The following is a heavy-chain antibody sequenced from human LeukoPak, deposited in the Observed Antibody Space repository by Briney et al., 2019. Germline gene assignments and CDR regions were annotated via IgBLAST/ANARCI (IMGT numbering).Heavy chain of an antibody. CDR2: INPNSGGT. Sequence: VASVKVCCKASGYTFTSYGISWVRQAPGQGLEWMGWINPNSGGTNYAQKFQGRVTMTRDTSISTAYMELSRLRSDDTAVYYCARGRRILVGDTNAGDFFDYWGQGTLVTVSS. CDR1: GYTFTSYG. CDR3: ARGRRILVGDTNAGDFFDY. V-gene: IGHV1-2*02. D-gene: IGHD1-26*01. J-gene: IGHJ4*02.